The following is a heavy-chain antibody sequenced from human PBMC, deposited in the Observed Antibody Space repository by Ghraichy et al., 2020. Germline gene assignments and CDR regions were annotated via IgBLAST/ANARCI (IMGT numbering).Heavy chain of an antibody. Sequence: GGSLRLSCAASGFTINNYAMSWVRQAPGKGLEWVSAISGSGGGTYYADSVKGRFTISRDNSKNTLYLQMNSLRADDTAVYYCAKGSLGVTDILTGYYLWGDYWGQGTLVTVSS. CDR1: GFTINNYA. CDR2: ISGSGGGT. V-gene: IGHV3-23*01. J-gene: IGHJ4*02. CDR3: AKGSLGVTDILTGYYLWGDY. D-gene: IGHD3-9*01.